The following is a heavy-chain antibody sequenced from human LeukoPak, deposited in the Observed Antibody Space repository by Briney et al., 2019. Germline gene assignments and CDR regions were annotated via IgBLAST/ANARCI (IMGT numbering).Heavy chain of an antibody. J-gene: IGHJ5*01. Sequence: GGSLILSCAASGFTFSSYWMHWVRQAPGKGLVWVSRIKGDGSHTIYADSVKGRFTISRDNAKNTLYLQMKSLRVEDTAVYYCVRDWDHFDFDSWGQGTLVTVS. CDR3: VRDWDHFDFDS. CDR1: GFTFSSYW. CDR2: IKGDGSHT. D-gene: IGHD3-9*01. V-gene: IGHV3-74*01.